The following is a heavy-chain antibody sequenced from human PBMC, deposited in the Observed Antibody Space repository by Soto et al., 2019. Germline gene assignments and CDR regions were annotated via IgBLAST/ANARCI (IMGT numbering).Heavy chain of an antibody. Sequence: GGSLRLSCAASGFTFSSYSMNWVRQAPGKGLEWVSSISSSSSYIYYADSVKGRFTISRDNAKNSLYLQMNSLRAEDTAVYYCTRDTRITMVRTAAFDIWGKGTMVTVSS. J-gene: IGHJ3*02. D-gene: IGHD3-10*01. CDR1: GFTFSSYS. CDR2: ISSSSSYI. CDR3: TRDTRITMVRTAAFDI. V-gene: IGHV3-21*01.